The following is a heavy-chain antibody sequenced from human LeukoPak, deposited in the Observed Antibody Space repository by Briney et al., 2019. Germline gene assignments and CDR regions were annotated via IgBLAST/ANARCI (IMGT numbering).Heavy chain of an antibody. V-gene: IGHV1-46*01. J-gene: IGHJ6*02. D-gene: IGHD3/OR15-3a*01. CDR3: ARWGASGLALIYYYGMDV. CDR2: INPSGGST. Sequence: ASVTVSCKASGYTFIMYYMHWVRQAPGQGLEWMGIINPSGGSTSYAQKFQGRVTMTRDTSTRIVYMELSSLRSEDTAVYYCARWGASGLALIYYYGMDVWGQGTTVTVSS. CDR1: GYTFIMYY.